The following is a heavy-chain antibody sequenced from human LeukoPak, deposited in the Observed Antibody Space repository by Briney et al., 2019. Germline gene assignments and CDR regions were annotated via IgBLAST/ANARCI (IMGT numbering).Heavy chain of an antibody. CDR3: VRGPYGSGSYR. Sequence: GGSLRLSCAASGFTFSSYSMNWVRQAPGKGLEWVSYISSSSSTIYYADSVKGRFTISRDNAKNSLYLQMNSLRAEDTAVYYCVRGPYGSGSYRWGQGTLVTVSA. CDR1: GFTFSSYS. V-gene: IGHV3-48*01. CDR2: ISSSSSTI. J-gene: IGHJ4*02. D-gene: IGHD3-10*01.